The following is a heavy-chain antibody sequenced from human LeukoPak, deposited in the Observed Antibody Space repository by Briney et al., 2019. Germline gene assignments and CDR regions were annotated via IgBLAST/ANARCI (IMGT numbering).Heavy chain of an antibody. J-gene: IGHJ4*02. Sequence: GGSLRLSCAASGFTFSSYAMSWVRQAPGKGLEWVSVIYSGGSTYYADSVKGRFTISRDNSKNTLYLQMNSLRAEDTAVYYCAREGAIAAVVYWGQGTLVTVSS. CDR2: IYSGGST. CDR1: GFTFSSYA. V-gene: IGHV3-66*01. D-gene: IGHD6-13*01. CDR3: AREGAIAAVVY.